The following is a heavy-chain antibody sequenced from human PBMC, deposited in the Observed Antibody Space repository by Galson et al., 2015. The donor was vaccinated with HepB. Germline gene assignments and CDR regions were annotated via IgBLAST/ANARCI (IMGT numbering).Heavy chain of an antibody. V-gene: IGHV2-5*02. CDR3: SHLRWGPFDY. CDR1: GFSLTTSGVG. J-gene: IGHJ4*02. Sequence: PALVKPPQTLTLTCTFSGFSLTTSGVGVGWIRQPPGKALEWLALIYWDDDKRYCPSLKTRLNITKDTSKNEVVLTMTNVDPVDTATYYCSHLRWGPFDYWGQGTLATVSS. D-gene: IGHD3-16*01. CDR2: IYWDDDK.